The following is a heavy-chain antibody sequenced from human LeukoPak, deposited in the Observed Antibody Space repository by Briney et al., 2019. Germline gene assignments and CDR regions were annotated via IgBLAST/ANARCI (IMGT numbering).Heavy chain of an antibody. J-gene: IGHJ4*02. Sequence: GRSLRLSCAASGFIFDDYAMHWVRQAPGKGLEWVSGINWNSGTIGYADSVKGRFTISRDNAKNSLYLQMNSLRADDMAFYYCARDRFGYCSGAYCSHFEFWGQGTLVSVPS. CDR1: GFIFDDYA. D-gene: IGHD2-15*01. V-gene: IGHV3-9*03. CDR2: INWNSGTI. CDR3: ARDRFGYCSGAYCSHFEF.